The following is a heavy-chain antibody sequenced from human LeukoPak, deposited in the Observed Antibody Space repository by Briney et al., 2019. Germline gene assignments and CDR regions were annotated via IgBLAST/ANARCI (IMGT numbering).Heavy chain of an antibody. V-gene: IGHV3-7*03. CDR2: INHNGNVN. CDR1: GLTFSSHW. Sequence: PSGRSLRLSCAASGLTFSSHWMHWVRQAPGKGLEWVASINHNGNVNYYVDSVKGRFTISRDNAKNSLYLQMSDLRAEDTAVYFCARGGGLDVWGQGATVTVSS. D-gene: IGHD3-16*01. CDR3: ARGGGLDV. J-gene: IGHJ6*02.